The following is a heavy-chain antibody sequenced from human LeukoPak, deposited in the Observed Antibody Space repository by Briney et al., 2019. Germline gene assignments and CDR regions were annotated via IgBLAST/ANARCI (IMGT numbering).Heavy chain of an antibody. CDR1: GYTFTSYY. Sequence: ASVKVSCKPSGYTFTSYYIHWVRQAPGQGLEWMGKINPSGGGTSYAQKFQDRVTMTRDMSTSTFYLELRSLTSDDTAIYYCARERYSSSQGFDYWGQGTLVTVSS. CDR3: ARERYSSSQGFDY. D-gene: IGHD6-6*01. V-gene: IGHV1-46*01. J-gene: IGHJ4*02. CDR2: INPSGGGT.